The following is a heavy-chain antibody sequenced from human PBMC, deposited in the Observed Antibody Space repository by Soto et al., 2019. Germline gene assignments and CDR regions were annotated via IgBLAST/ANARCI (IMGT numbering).Heavy chain of an antibody. CDR2: IIPIFGTA. J-gene: IGHJ4*02. CDR1: GGTFSSYA. V-gene: IGHV1-69*06. CDR3: AFVCTRGGGSFDY. D-gene: IGHD3-16*01. Sequence: QVQLVQSGAEVKKPGSSVKVSCKASGGTFSSYAISWVRQAPGQGLEWMGGIIPIFGTANYAQKFQGRVTITAAKPTSTAYMELSSLGSEDRAVYYCAFVCTRGGGSFDYWGQGTLVTVSS.